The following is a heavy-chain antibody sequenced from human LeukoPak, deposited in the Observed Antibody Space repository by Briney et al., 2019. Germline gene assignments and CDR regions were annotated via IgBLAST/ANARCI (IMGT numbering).Heavy chain of an antibody. CDR2: IYYSGST. CDR1: GGSISGYY. V-gene: IGHV4-31*03. J-gene: IGHJ4*02. CDR3: ASSSSRRRYFDY. D-gene: IGHD6-13*01. Sequence: KPSETLSLTCTVSGGSISGYYWSWIRQHPGKGLEWIGYIYYSGSTYYNPSLKSRVTISVDTSKNQFSLKLSSVTAADTAVYYCASSSSRRRYFDYWGQGTLVTVSS.